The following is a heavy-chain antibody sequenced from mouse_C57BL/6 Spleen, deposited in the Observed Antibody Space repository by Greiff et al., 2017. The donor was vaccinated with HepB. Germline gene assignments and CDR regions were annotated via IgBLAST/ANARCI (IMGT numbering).Heavy chain of an antibody. Sequence: QVQLQQPGAELVKPGASVKLSCKASGYTFTSYWMHWVKQRPGQGLEWIGMIHPNSGSTNYNEKFKSKATLTVDKSSSTAYMQLSSLTSEDSAVYYCARSLYYGYDDYAMDYWGQGTSVTVSS. J-gene: IGHJ4*01. CDR3: ARSLYYGYDDYAMDY. V-gene: IGHV1-64*01. CDR1: GYTFTSYW. D-gene: IGHD2-2*01. CDR2: IHPNSGST.